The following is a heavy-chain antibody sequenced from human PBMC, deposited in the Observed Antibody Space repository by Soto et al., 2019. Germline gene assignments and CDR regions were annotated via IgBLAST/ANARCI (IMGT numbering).Heavy chain of an antibody. CDR1: GFTFSNAW. CDR2: IKSKTDGGTT. D-gene: IGHD3-3*01. Sequence: PGGSLRLSCAASGFTFSNAWMNWVRQAPGKGLEWVGRIKSKTDGGTTDYAAPVKGRFTISRDDSKNTLYLQMNSLKTEDTAVYYCTTDYYDFWSGYLYYFDYWGQGTLVTVSS. V-gene: IGHV3-15*07. CDR3: TTDYYDFWSGYLYYFDY. J-gene: IGHJ4*02.